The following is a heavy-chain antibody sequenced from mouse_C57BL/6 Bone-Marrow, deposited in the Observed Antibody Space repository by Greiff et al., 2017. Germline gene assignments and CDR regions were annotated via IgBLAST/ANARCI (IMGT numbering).Heavy chain of an antibody. Sequence: EVKLMESGEGLVKPGGSLKLSCAASGFTFSSYAMSWVRQTPEKRLEWVAYISSGGDYISYADNVKGRFTISRDNARNTLYLQMSSLKSEDTAMYYCTRTLLLRLDYAMDYWGQGTSVTVSS. CDR3: TRTLLLRLDYAMDY. CDR2: ISSGGDYI. J-gene: IGHJ4*01. CDR1: GFTFSSYA. D-gene: IGHD1-1*01. V-gene: IGHV5-9-1*02.